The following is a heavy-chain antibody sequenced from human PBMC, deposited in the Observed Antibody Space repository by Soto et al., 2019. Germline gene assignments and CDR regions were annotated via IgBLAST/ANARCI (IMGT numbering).Heavy chain of an antibody. CDR2: ISSSSSYI. V-gene: IGHV3-21*01. D-gene: IGHD1-1*01. CDR1: GFTFSSYS. Sequence: GGSLRLSCAASGFTFSSYSMNWVRQAPGKGLGWVSSISSSSSYIYYADSVKGRFTISRDNAKNSLYLQMNSLRAEDTAVYYCARLKGHTTGYFDYWGQGTLVTVSS. CDR3: ARLKGHTTGYFDY. J-gene: IGHJ4*02.